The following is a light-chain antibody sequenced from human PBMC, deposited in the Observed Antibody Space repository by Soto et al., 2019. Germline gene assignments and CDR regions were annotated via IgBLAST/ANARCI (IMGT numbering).Light chain of an antibody. CDR1: TSDIHDFTS. Sequence: QSALTQAASVSGSPGQSVTISCTGPTSDIHDFTSISWFRHYPGKAPKLILYDVTKRPSGVSTRFSGSTFGLTASLTISGLQDEDDADYFCASYTTRNILVFGTGTKVTVL. CDR2: DVT. V-gene: IGLV2-14*01. CDR3: ASYTTRNILV. J-gene: IGLJ1*01.